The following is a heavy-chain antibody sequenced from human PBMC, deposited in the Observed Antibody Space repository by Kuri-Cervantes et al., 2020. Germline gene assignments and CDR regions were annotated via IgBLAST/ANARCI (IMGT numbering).Heavy chain of an antibody. J-gene: IGHJ4*02. V-gene: IGHV3-20*04. CDR2: LNWSGGST. D-gene: IGHD2-2*01. CDR1: GFKFGDFY. Sequence: GESLKISCAASGFKFGDFYIDWVRQAPGKGLEWVSGLNWSGGSTAYADSVKGRFTISRDNAKNSLYLQMNSLRAEDTAMYYCVSHLEPPRGTSREFESWGQGTLVTVSS. CDR3: VSHLEPPRGTSREFES.